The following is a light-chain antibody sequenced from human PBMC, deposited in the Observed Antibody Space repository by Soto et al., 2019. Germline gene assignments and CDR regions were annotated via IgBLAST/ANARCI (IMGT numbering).Light chain of an antibody. V-gene: IGLV4-69*01. CDR1: SGHSSYA. CDR2: LNSDGSH. CDR3: QTWGTGIHKV. J-gene: IGLJ2*01. Sequence: QPVLTQSPSASASLGASVNLTCSLSSGHSSYAIAWHQQQPEKGPRYLMKLNSDGSHSKGDGIPDRFSGSSSGAERYLTIARLQSEDEGDYYCQTWGTGIHKVFGGGTKLTVL.